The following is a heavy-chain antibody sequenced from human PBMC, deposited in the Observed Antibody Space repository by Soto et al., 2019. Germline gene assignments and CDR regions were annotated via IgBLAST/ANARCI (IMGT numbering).Heavy chain of an antibody. CDR2: IDPSDSYT. CDR1: GDSFTSYW. V-gene: IGHV5-10-1*01. J-gene: IGHJ6*02. Sequence: GESLQVCCKGSGDSFTSYWISWVRQMPGKGLEWMGRIDPSDSYTNYSPSFQGHVTISADKSISTAYLQWSSLKASVTAMYYCARHRNLVSSGTTDYYGMDFWGQRTTVPVS. D-gene: IGHD1-1*01. CDR3: ARHRNLVSSGTTDYYGMDF.